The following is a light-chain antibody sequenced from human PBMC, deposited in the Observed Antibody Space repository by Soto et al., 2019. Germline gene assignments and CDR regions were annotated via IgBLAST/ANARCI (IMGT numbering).Light chain of an antibody. CDR2: AAS. CDR3: QQYYSFPWT. V-gene: IGKV1-8*01. CDR1: QDIDIY. Sequence: ATQMTQSPSSLSASVGDRVTITCRASQDIDIYLSWYQQKPGKAPELLIYAASTLQSGVPSRFSGSGSGTDFTLTISCLQSEDFATYYCQQYYSFPWTFGQGTKVDIK. J-gene: IGKJ1*01.